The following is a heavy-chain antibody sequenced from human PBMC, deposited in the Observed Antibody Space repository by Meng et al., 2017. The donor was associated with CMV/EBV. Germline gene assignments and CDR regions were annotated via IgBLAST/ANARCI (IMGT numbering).Heavy chain of an antibody. V-gene: IGHV3-11*05. J-gene: IGHJ2*01. CDR2: ISSSSSYT. CDR3: ARVSVVPAAMSDWYFDL. D-gene: IGHD2-2*01. Sequence: VRLVGAGDGLVQPGGALKLSCAASGYTFSNYYMSWIRQYPGKGLEWVSYISSSSSYTNYAASVKGRFTISRDNAKNSLYLQMNSLRAEDTAVYYCARVSVVPAAMSDWYFDLWGRGTLVTVSS. CDR1: GYTFSNYY.